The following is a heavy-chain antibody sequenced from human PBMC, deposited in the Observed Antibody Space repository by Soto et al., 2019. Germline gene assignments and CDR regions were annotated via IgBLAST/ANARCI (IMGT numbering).Heavy chain of an antibody. Sequence: SQTLSLTCVISGDSVSSNSAAWNWIRQSPSRGLEWLGRTYYRSKWYNDYAVSVKSRITINPDTSKNQFSLQLTSATAADTALYYGARGRTPPGARACYYLDSWGQGTLVTVSS. CDR1: GDSVSSNSAA. J-gene: IGHJ4*02. V-gene: IGHV6-1*01. CDR2: TYYRSKWYN. CDR3: ARGRTPPGARACYYLDS. D-gene: IGHD2-8*02.